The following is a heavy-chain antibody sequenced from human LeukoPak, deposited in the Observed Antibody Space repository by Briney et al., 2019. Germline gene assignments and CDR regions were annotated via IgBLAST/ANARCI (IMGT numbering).Heavy chain of an antibody. CDR3: AREMVTSVDV. V-gene: IGHV3-48*03. D-gene: IGHD5-18*01. Sequence: GGSLRLSCAASGSTFSSYEMNWVRPAPGKGLEWVSYISSSGSTIYYADSVKGRFTISRDNAKNSLYLQMNSLRAEDTAVYYCAREMVTSVDVWGKGTTVTISS. J-gene: IGHJ6*04. CDR1: GSTFSSYE. CDR2: ISSSGSTI.